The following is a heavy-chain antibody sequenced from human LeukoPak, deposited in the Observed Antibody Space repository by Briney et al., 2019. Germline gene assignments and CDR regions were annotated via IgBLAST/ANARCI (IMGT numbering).Heavy chain of an antibody. V-gene: IGHV3-23*01. CDR2: ISGGGGGT. J-gene: IGHJ4*02. D-gene: IGHD1-26*01. Sequence: PGGSLRLSCAASGFTFSTYAMSWVRQAPGKGLQWVSAISGGGGGTYYADSVKGRFTISRDNSKNTLYLQMNRLRAEDTAVYYCAKGGQYYFDYWGQGTLGTVSS. CDR3: AKGGQYYFDY. CDR1: GFTFSTYA.